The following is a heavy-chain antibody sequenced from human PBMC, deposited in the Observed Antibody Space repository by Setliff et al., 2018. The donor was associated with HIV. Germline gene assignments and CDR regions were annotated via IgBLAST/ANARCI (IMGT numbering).Heavy chain of an antibody. V-gene: IGHV4-34*01. CDR3: AREGTYSGTYWVRRVESFDI. Sequence: PSETLSLTCAVYCGSFSGYYWRWIRQPPGKGLEWIGDVSHTGSTNYNPSLKSRITISADTPKNQFSLKLSSVTAADTAVYYCAREGTYSGTYWVRRVESFDIWGQGTMVTVSS. CDR2: VSHTGST. J-gene: IGHJ3*02. D-gene: IGHD1-26*01. CDR1: CGSFSGYY.